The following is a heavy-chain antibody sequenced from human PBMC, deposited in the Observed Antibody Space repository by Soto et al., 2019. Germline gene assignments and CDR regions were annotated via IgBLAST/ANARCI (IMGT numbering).Heavy chain of an antibody. D-gene: IGHD4-17*01. V-gene: IGHV3-30-3*01. CDR1: GFTFSNCA. J-gene: IGHJ4*02. CDR3: ARDLVNNYGSFAY. CDR2: ISYDGSNK. Sequence: PWESLRLSCVASGFTFSNCAMNWVRQPPGKGLLWVSVISYDGSNKYYADSVKRRLTISIDNTSNTLSLQLNNLRAEDTAMYYCARDLVNNYGSFAYWGQGPLVTVSS.